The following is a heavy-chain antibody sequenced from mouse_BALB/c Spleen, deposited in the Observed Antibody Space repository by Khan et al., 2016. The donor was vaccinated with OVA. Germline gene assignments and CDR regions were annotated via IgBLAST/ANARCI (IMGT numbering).Heavy chain of an antibody. CDR2: IDPFSGDT. Sequence: EVQLQQSGPELMKPGASGKISCKASGYSFTTYYIHWVKQSHGKSLEWIGFIDPFSGDTTYNQNFTGMATLTVDKSSSTAYILLSNLTSADSAVYYCKRHGYVAWFTYWGEGTMVTVSA. CDR3: KRHGYVAWFTY. D-gene: IGHD1-2*01. V-gene: IGHV1S135*01. J-gene: IGHJ3*01. CDR1: GYSFTTYY.